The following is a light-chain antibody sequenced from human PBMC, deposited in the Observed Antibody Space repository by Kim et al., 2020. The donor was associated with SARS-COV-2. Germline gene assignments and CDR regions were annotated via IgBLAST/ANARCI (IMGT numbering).Light chain of an antibody. CDR3: ATWDDSLSGWV. CDR1: SSNIGSNY. V-gene: IGLV1-47*01. Sequence: GQRVNISCSGSSSNIGSNYVYWYQQLQGTAPKLLIYRNNQRPSGVPDRFSGSKSGTSASLAISGLRSEDEADYYCATWDDSLSGWVFGGGTKLTVL. CDR2: RNN. J-gene: IGLJ2*01.